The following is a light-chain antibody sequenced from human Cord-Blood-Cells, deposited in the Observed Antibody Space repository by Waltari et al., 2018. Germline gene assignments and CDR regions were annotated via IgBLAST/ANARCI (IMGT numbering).Light chain of an antibody. Sequence: EIVLTQSPATLSLSPGERATLSCRSSQSVSSYLAWYQQKPGQAPRPLIYDASNRATGIPARFSGSVSGTVFTLTIISLEPEDFAVYYCQQRSNWPPLTFGGGTKVEIK. CDR2: DAS. CDR3: QQRSNWPPLT. V-gene: IGKV3-11*01. J-gene: IGKJ4*01. CDR1: QSVSSY.